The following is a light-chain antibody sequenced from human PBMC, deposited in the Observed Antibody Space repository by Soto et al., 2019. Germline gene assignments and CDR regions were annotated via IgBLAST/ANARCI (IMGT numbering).Light chain of an antibody. Sequence: QSVLTQPPSASGSPGQSVTISCTGTSSDVGGYNYVSWYQQHPGKAPKLMIYEVSKRPSGVPDRFSGSKSGNTASLTVSGLQAEDEADYYCSSYAGSNTIYVSGNGTKVTVL. V-gene: IGLV2-8*01. J-gene: IGLJ1*01. CDR1: SSDVGGYNY. CDR3: SSYAGSNTIYV. CDR2: EVS.